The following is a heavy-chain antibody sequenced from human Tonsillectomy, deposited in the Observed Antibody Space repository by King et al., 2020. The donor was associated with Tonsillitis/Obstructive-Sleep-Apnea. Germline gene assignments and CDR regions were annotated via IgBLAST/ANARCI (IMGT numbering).Heavy chain of an antibody. V-gene: IGHV3-9*01. J-gene: IGHJ4*01. Sequence: VQLVESGGGLVQPGRSLRLSCAASGFNFDDYAMHWVRQAPGKVLEWVSGISWNSGSIGYADSVKGRFTISRDNAKNSMYLQMNSLRVEDTALYYCAKGAAGGTEYFFDYWGHGTLVTVSS. CDR1: GFNFDDYA. CDR3: AKGAAGGTEYFFDY. CDR2: ISWNSGSI. D-gene: IGHD6-13*01.